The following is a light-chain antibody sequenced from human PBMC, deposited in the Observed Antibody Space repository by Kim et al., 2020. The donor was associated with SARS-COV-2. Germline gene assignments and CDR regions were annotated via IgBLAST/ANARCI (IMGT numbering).Light chain of an antibody. V-gene: IGLV3-21*04. Sequence: SYELTQPPSVSVAPGETATITCGADNIGRKSVHWYQQKPGLAPVLVIYHDGDRPSGIPERFSGFNADNTATLTISTVEAGDAADYSCQVWDSTRGHPVFG. CDR3: QVWDSTRGHPV. J-gene: IGLJ3*02. CDR2: HDG. CDR1: NIGRKS.